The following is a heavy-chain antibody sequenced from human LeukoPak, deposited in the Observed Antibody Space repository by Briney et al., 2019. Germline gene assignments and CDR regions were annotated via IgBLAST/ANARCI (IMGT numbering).Heavy chain of an antibody. D-gene: IGHD3-3*01. CDR3: AREPLWSGFINYHYYMDV. CDR2: INHSGNT. Sequence: SETLSLTRAVYGGSFNTYYWSWIRQPPGKGLEWIGEINHSGNTNYNPSLKSRVTISVDTSKNQFSLKVNSVTAADTAVYYCAREPLWSGFINYHYYMDVWGKGTTVTVSS. V-gene: IGHV4-34*01. J-gene: IGHJ6*03. CDR1: GGSFNTYY.